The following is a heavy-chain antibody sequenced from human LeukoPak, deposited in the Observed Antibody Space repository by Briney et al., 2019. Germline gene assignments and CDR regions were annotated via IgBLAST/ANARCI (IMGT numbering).Heavy chain of an antibody. CDR1: GFTFSSYA. Sequence: WGSLTLSCAAYGFTFSSYAMHRVRQAPGKGLDWVSLFSSSGYNTYYRDSVSGRFTVSRDNSKDTLYLQMNSLRAEDPAIYHCARDIELSTWGLGTMVTSSS. J-gene: IGHJ3*01. CDR2: FSSSGYNT. CDR3: ARDIELST. V-gene: IGHV3-23*01. D-gene: IGHD3-16*02.